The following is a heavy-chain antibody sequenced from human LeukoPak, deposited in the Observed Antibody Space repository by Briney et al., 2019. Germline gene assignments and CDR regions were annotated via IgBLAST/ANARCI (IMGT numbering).Heavy chain of an antibody. D-gene: IGHD2-8*01. CDR2: MNPNSGNT. Sequence: GASVKVSCKASGYTFTSYYMHWVRQATGQGLEWMGWMNPNSGNTGYAQKFQGRVTMTRNTSISTAYMELSSLRSEDTAVYYCARLYIGLDYWGQGTLVTVSS. CDR3: ARLYIGLDY. CDR1: GYTFTSYY. V-gene: IGHV1-8*02. J-gene: IGHJ4*02.